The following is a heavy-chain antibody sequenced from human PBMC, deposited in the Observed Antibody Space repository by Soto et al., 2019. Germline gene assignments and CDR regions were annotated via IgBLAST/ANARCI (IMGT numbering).Heavy chain of an antibody. D-gene: IGHD3-10*01. J-gene: IGHJ5*02. Sequence: PGGSLRLSCAASGFTFSSNAMSWVRQAPGKGLEWVSAISGSGGSTYYADSVKGRFTISRDNSKNTLYLQMNSLRAEDTAVYYCAKVVTMVRGSRWFDPWGQGTLVTVSS. CDR3: AKVVTMVRGSRWFDP. CDR1: GFTFSSNA. V-gene: IGHV3-23*01. CDR2: ISGSGGST.